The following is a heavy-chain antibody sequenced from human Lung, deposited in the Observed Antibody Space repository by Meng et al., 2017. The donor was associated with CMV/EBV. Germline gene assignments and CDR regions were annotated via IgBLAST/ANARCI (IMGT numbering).Heavy chain of an antibody. V-gene: IGHV3-15*01. CDR3: ATAPGYYHTSPYDY. CDR2: IKSKADGGTT. Sequence: FTFSNAWMNWIRQSPGKGLEWVGLIKSKADGGTTDYTEALKDRFTISRDDSRNTLYLQMDSLKTDDTAVYYCATAPGYYHTSPYDYWGQGTLVTVSS. D-gene: IGHD3-22*01. CDR1: FTFSNAW. J-gene: IGHJ4*02.